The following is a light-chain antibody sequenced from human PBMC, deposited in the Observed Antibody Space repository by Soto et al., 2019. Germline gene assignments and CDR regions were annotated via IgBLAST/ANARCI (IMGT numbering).Light chain of an antibody. V-gene: IGLV2-11*01. Sequence: QSALTQPRSVSGSPGQSVTISCTGTSSDVGGYNYVSWYQQYPGQAPKLMIYDVTERPSGVPDRFSGSKSGNTASLTISGLQAEDEADYYCCSYAGTYTGVFAGGTKVTVL. CDR1: SSDVGGYNY. J-gene: IGLJ3*02. CDR2: DVT. CDR3: CSYAGTYTGV.